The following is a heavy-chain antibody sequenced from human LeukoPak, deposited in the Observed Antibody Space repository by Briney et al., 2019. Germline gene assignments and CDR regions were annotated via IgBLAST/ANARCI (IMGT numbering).Heavy chain of an antibody. CDR1: GYTFTSYY. J-gene: IGHJ4*02. CDR2: INPSGGST. D-gene: IGHD6-19*01. CDR3: ARRYSSGWLLDY. V-gene: IGHV1-46*01. Sequence: ASVKVSCKASGYTFTSYYMHWVRQAPEQGLEWMGIINPSGGSTSYAQKFQGRVTMTRDTSTSTVYMELSSLRSEDTAVYYCARRYSSGWLLDYWGQGTLVTVSS.